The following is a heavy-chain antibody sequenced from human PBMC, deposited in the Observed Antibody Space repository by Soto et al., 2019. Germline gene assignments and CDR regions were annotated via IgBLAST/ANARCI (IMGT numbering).Heavy chain of an antibody. CDR2: IYYTGSA. J-gene: IGHJ4*02. D-gene: IGHD1-7*01. Sequence: SETLSLTCTVSGDSINSRTYYWGWIRQPPGKGLDWIGTIYYTGSAYYNPSLKSRVTISVDPPKNQFSLKLSSVTAADTAVYYCARLPTGDNRNFWYFDYWGQGTPVTVSS. CDR3: ARLPTGDNRNFWYFDY. CDR1: GDSINSRTYY. V-gene: IGHV4-39*01.